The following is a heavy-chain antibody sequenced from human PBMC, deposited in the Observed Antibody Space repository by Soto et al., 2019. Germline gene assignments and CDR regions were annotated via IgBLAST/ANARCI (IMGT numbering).Heavy chain of an antibody. CDR2: IHHSGGT. Sequence: QGQLQESGPGLVKPSGTLSLSCAVSGGSVGNNNWWIWVRQSPGNGLEWIGEIHHSGGTSYNPSLESRATLSVDKSKNELSLRMNYVTAADTAVYYCAKNSAYALDYWGLGILVTVSS. CDR3: AKNSAYALDY. V-gene: IGHV4-4*02. D-gene: IGHD5-12*01. CDR1: GGSVGNNNW. J-gene: IGHJ4*02.